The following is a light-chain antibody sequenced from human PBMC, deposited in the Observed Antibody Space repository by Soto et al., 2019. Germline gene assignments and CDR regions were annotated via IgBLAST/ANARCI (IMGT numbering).Light chain of an antibody. V-gene: IGLV4-69*01. CDR1: SGHSSNA. CDR3: QTWGTGTVV. CDR2: FNSDGSH. J-gene: IGLJ2*01. Sequence: QPVLTQSPSASASLGASVKVTCTLSSGHSSNAIAWHQQQPGKGPRYLMKFNSDGSHSKGDGIPDRFSGSSSGAEHYLTISSIQSEDEADYYCQTWGTGTVVFGGGTKVTVL.